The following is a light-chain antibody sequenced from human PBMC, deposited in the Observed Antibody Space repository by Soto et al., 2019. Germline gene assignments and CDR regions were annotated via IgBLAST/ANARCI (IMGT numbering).Light chain of an antibody. Sequence: QSALTQPASVSGSPGQSITISCTGTSSDVGTYNSVSWYQHHPGEAPKLIIYEVTNRPSGVSNRFSGSKSGNTASLTISGLQADDEADYYCNSFTTTNTRFVFGTGTQLTVL. CDR3: NSFTTTNTRFV. CDR2: EVT. CDR1: SSDVGTYNS. V-gene: IGLV2-14*01. J-gene: IGLJ7*01.